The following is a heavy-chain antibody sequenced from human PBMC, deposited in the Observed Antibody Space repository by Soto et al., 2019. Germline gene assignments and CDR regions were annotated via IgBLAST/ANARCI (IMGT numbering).Heavy chain of an antibody. CDR3: ARVLRYCSGGSCLDP. V-gene: IGHV1-3*01. D-gene: IGHD2-15*01. CDR1: GYTFPSYA. Sequence: GASVKVSCKASGYTFPSYAMHWVRQAPGQRLEWMGWINAGNGNTKYSQKFQGRVTITRDTSASTAYMELSSLRSEDTAVYYCARVLRYCSGGSCLDPWGQGTLVTVSS. CDR2: INAGNGNT. J-gene: IGHJ5*02.